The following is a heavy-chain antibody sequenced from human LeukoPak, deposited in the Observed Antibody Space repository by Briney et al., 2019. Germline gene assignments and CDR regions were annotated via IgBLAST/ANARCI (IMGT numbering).Heavy chain of an antibody. J-gene: IGHJ4*02. CDR2: INSDGINT. D-gene: IGHD3-9*01. CDR3: AKDHYDILLEDY. Sequence: GGSLRLSCAASGFTFSNYWMHWVRQAPGKGLVWVSRINSDGINTSYADSVKGRFTISRDNAKNTLYLQMNSLRAEDTAVYYCAKDHYDILLEDYWGQGTLVTVSS. V-gene: IGHV3-74*01. CDR1: GFTFSNYW.